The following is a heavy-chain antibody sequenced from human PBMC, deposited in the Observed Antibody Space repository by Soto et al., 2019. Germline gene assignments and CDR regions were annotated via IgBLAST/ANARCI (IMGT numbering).Heavy chain of an antibody. D-gene: IGHD3-10*01. J-gene: IGHJ4*02. V-gene: IGHV3-23*01. Sequence: GEYLRLSCAASGFTFSSYAMSWVRQAPGKGLEWVSAISGSGGSTYYADSVKGRFTISRDNSKNTLYLQMNSLRAEDTAVYYCAKDRSLVRGPMPDRGQGTLVTVSS. CDR2: ISGSGGST. CDR3: AKDRSLVRGPMPD. CDR1: GFTFSSYA.